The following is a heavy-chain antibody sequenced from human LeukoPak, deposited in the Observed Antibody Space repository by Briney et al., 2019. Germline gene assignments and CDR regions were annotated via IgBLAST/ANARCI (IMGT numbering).Heavy chain of an antibody. J-gene: IGHJ4*02. CDR3: ARRGRLWPDFDY. Sequence: SETLSLTCTVSGDSISSGSYCRGWIRQPPGKGLEWIGSMHYRGSTYYNPSLKSRVTISIDTSKNQFSLKLSSVTAADTAVYYCARRGRLWPDFDYWGQGTLVTVSS. V-gene: IGHV4-39*01. CDR1: GDSISSGSYC. D-gene: IGHD5-18*01. CDR2: MHYRGST.